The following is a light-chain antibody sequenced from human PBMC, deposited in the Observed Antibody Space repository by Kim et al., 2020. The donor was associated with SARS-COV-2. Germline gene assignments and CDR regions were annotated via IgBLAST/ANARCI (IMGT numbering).Light chain of an antibody. CDR2: QDA. CDR3: QAWDSNTWV. V-gene: IGLV3-1*01. CDR1: KLGDKY. J-gene: IGLJ3*02. Sequence: SYELTQPPSVSVSPGQTASITCSGDKLGDKYACWYQQKPGQSPVLVIYQDARRPSGIPERFSASNSGNTATLTISGTQAIDEADYYCQAWDSNTWVFGGG.